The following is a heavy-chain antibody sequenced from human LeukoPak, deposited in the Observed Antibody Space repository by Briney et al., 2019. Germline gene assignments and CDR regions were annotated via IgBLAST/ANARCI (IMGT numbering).Heavy chain of an antibody. J-gene: IGHJ4*02. V-gene: IGHV4-39*01. CDR2: IYYSGST. Sequence: SETLSLTCTVSGGPISSSSYYWGWIRQPPGKGLEWIGSIYYSGSTYYNPSLKSRVTISVDTSKNQFSLKLSSVTAADTAVYYCARLDDGEGDYWGQGTLVTVSS. D-gene: IGHD4-17*01. CDR3: ARLDDGEGDY. CDR1: GGPISSSSYY.